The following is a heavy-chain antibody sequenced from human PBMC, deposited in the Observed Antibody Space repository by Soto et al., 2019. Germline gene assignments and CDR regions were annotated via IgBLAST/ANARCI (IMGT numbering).Heavy chain of an antibody. CDR1: GFTFSSYA. CDR2: ISGSGGST. CDR3: AKVSSTEYLLVYYFDY. D-gene: IGHD2-2*01. Sequence: PGGSLRLSCAASGFTFSSYAMSWVRQAPGKGLEWVSAISGSGGSTYYADSVKGRFTISRDNSKNTLYLQMNSLRAEDTAVYYCAKVSSTEYLLVYYFDYWGQGTLVTVSS. V-gene: IGHV3-23*01. J-gene: IGHJ4*02.